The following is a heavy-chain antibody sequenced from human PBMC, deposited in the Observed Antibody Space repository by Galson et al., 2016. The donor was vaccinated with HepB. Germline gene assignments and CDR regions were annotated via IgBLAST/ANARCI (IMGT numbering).Heavy chain of an antibody. V-gene: IGHV4-39*01. Sequence: SETLSLTCTVSGDSISNVGRHWGWIRQPPGKGLEWIGSIYYSGSTYYNPSLKSRVTISVDTSKNQFSLKLSSVTAADTAVYYCARQKLYSSSWYVLYWFDPWGQGTLVTVSS. D-gene: IGHD6-13*01. CDR3: ARQKLYSSSWYVLYWFDP. CDR2: IYYSGST. J-gene: IGHJ5*02. CDR1: GDSISNVGRH.